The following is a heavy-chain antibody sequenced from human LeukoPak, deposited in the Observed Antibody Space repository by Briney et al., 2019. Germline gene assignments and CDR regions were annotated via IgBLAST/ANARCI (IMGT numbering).Heavy chain of an antibody. J-gene: IGHJ5*02. Sequence: SETLSLTCTVSGGSISSYYWSWIRQPPGKGLEWIGYIYYSGSTNYNPSLKSRVTISVDTSKNQFSLKLSSVTAADTAVYYCARDRGSNWYRWFDPWGQGTLVTVSS. V-gene: IGHV4-59*01. D-gene: IGHD6-13*01. CDR2: IYYSGST. CDR1: GGSISSYY. CDR3: ARDRGSNWYRWFDP.